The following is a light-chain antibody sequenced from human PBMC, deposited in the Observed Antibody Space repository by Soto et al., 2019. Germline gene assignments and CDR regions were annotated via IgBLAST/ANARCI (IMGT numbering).Light chain of an antibody. CDR3: AAWDDSLNGWV. J-gene: IGLJ3*02. CDR1: SSNIGSNA. Sequence: QSVLTQPPSTSGTPGQRVTISCSGSSSNIGSNAVNWYQQLPGTAPKLLIYSHDQRPSGVPDRLSGSESGTSASLAISGLQSEDEADYYCAAWDDSLNGWVFGGGTKVTVL. CDR2: SHD. V-gene: IGLV1-44*01.